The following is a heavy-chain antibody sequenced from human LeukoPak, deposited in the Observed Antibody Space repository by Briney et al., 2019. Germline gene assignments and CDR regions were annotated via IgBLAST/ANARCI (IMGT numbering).Heavy chain of an antibody. J-gene: IGHJ6*03. V-gene: IGHV4-34*01. CDR1: GGSFSGYY. Sequence: SETLSLTCAVYGGSFSGYYWSWIRQPPGKGLEWIGEINHSGSTNYNPSLKSRVTISVDTSKNQFSLKLSSVTAADTAVYYCARHRSSQTLYYYYYYMDVWGKGTTVTVSS. CDR3: ARHRSSQTLYYYYYYMDV. CDR2: INHSGST. D-gene: IGHD6-13*01.